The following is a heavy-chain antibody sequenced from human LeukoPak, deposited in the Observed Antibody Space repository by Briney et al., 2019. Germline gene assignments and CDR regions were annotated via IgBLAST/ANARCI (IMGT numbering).Heavy chain of an antibody. D-gene: IGHD2-15*01. V-gene: IGHV1-18*01. CDR2: ISTYNGNT. Sequence: ASVKVSCKVSGYTFTSYGISWVRQAPGQGLEWMGWISTYNGNTNYAQKLQGRVTMTTDTSTSTAYMELRSLRSDDTAVYYCARDTCSGGSCYLGNYWGQGTLVTVSS. CDR3: ARDTCSGGSCYLGNY. CDR1: GYTFTSYG. J-gene: IGHJ4*02.